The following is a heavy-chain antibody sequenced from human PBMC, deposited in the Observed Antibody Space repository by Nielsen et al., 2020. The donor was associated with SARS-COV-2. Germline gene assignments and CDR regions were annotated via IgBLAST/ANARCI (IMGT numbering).Heavy chain of an antibody. CDR1: GRSLTGYQ. J-gene: IGHJ6*03. D-gene: IGHD3-9*01. V-gene: IGHV4-34*10. CDR2: INQSGRT. Sequence: SETLSLTCGVSGRSLTGYQWTWLRQPPGKGLEWLGEINQSGRTKTNPSLRSRLTMSVDTSRNQFSLRLTSVTAADTAMYYCARDETGYSEYYYYYYMDVWGKGTTVTVSS. CDR3: ARDETGYSEYYYYYYMDV.